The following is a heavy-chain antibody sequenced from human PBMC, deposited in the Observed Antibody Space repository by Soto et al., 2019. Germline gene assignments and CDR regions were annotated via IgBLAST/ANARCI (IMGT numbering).Heavy chain of an antibody. CDR3: ARDYDSREGHFDY. J-gene: IGHJ4*02. D-gene: IGHD3-22*01. CDR2: ISYTGVT. Sequence: QVQLQESGPGLVKPSQTLSLTCTVSGDSISSGDYYWSWIRQSPGKGLEWIGYISYTGVTFYNPSLRSRVTISIDTSINQFSLRLSSVTAADTAVYFCARDYDSREGHFDYWGQGTLVTVSS. V-gene: IGHV4-30-4*08. CDR1: GDSISSGDYY.